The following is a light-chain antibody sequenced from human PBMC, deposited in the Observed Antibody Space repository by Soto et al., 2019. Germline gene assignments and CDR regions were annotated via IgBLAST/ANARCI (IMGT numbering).Light chain of an antibody. J-gene: IGKJ2*01. CDR2: VTS. V-gene: IGKV3-11*01. CDR3: QHRGKWPRT. CDR1: QSVGSY. Sequence: EIVLTQSPATLSLSPGERATLSCRASQSVGSYFAWYQQKPGQAHRLLIYVTSNRATGIPGRFSGSGSETDFPLTISSLEPEDCGVYYCQHRGKWPRTFGQGTKLEIK.